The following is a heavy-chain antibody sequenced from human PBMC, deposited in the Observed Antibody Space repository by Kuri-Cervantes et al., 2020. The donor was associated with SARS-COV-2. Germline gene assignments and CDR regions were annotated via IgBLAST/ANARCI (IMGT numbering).Heavy chain of an antibody. J-gene: IGHJ6*03. CDR2: ISGNGGAT. V-gene: IGHV3-23*01. D-gene: IGHD3-22*01. CDR3: AKDGWLLAPYYYYYMDV. Sequence: GGSLRLSCAASGFTFSSYAMSWVRQAPGKGLEWVSGISGNGGATHYADSVEGRFTLSRDNSKNTLYLQMNSLRAEDTAVYFCAKDGWLLAPYYYYYMDVWGKGTTVTVSS. CDR1: GFTFSSYA.